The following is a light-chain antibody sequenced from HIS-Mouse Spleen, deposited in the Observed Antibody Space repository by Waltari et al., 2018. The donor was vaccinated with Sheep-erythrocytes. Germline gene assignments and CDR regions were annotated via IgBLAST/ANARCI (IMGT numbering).Light chain of an antibody. CDR1: QSVSSY. J-gene: IGKJ4*01. V-gene: IGKV3-11*01. CDR3: QQRSNWPLT. Sequence: EIVFTQSTATLSLSPGESATLPCRASQSVSSYLAWYQQKPGQAPRLLIYDASNRATGIPARFSGSGSGTDFTLTISSLEPEDFAVYYCQQRSNWPLTFGGGTKVEIK. CDR2: DAS.